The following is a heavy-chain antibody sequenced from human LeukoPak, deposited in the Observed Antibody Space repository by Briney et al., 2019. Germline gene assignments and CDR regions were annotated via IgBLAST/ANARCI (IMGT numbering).Heavy chain of an antibody. D-gene: IGHD3-22*01. CDR2: IYHSGST. CDR3: ASFRGYYDSSGV. Sequence: MASETVSLTCTVSGYSISSGYYWGWIRQPPGKGLEWIGGIYHSGSTYYNPSLKSRVTISVDTSKNQFSLKLSSVTAADTAVYYCASFRGYYDSSGVWGQGTLVTVSS. J-gene: IGHJ4*02. CDR1: GYSISSGYY. V-gene: IGHV4-38-2*02.